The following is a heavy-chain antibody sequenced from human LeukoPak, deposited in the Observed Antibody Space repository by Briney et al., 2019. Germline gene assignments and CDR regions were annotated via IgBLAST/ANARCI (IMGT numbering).Heavy chain of an antibody. CDR3: ARGNDYGDYGGWFDP. Sequence: SETLSLTCAVSGGSISSGGYSWSWIRQPPGKGLEWIGYIYHSGSTYYDPSLKSQVTISVDRSKNQFSLKLSSVTAADTAVYYCARGNDYGDYGGWFDPWGQGTLVTVSS. J-gene: IGHJ5*02. V-gene: IGHV4-30-2*01. CDR1: GGSISSGGYS. D-gene: IGHD4-17*01. CDR2: IYHSGST.